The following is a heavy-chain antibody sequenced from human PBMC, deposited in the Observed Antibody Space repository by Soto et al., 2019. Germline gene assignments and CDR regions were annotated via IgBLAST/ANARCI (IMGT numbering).Heavy chain of an antibody. CDR1: GGSISSSDFY. CDR3: AVVASTGNWFDP. D-gene: IGHD2-15*01. V-gene: IGHV4-39*01. CDR2: MYYSGTT. J-gene: IGHJ5*02. Sequence: QLQLQESGPGLVKPSETLSLTCTVSGGSISSSDFYWGWLHQTPGKGLEFIGSMYYSGTTYYNPSLESRVTISVDTSKTQFTLKLISATAADTAMYYCAVVASTGNWFDPWGEGALVTVSS.